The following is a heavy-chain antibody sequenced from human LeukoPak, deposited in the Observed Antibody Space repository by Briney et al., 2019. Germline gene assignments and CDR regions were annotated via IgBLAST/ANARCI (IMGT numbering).Heavy chain of an antibody. J-gene: IGHJ4*02. V-gene: IGHV3-21*01. CDR2: ISGSSSYI. Sequence: PGGPLRLPCPASGFPFTSYSMNGVRQAPGKGLEWVSSISGSSSYIYYADSVKGRFTISRDNAKNSLYLQMNSLRAEDTAVYYCARGHYHPSGSYCDYWGQGTLVTVSS. CDR1: GFPFTSYS. D-gene: IGHD1-26*01. CDR3: ARGHYHPSGSYCDY.